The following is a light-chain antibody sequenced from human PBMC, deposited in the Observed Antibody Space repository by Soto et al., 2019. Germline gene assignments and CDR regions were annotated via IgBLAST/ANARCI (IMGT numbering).Light chain of an antibody. V-gene: IGKV3-20*01. J-gene: IGKJ4*01. Sequence: VLTQYPGTLSFSPGERVTLSCRASQRVSNNYVAWYQQQPGQPPRLLMYGAFIRATGIPDRFSGSASGTDFSLTISRLEPEDFAVYYCQQYGSPLVAFGGGTKVDIK. CDR2: GAF. CDR3: QQYGSPLVA. CDR1: QRVSNNY.